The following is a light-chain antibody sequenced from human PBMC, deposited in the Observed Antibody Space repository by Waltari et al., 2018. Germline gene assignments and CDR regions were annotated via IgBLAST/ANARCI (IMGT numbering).Light chain of an antibody. J-gene: IGLJ2*01. CDR1: SSDGGGYNS. Sequence: QSALTQPRSVSGSPGQSVTISCTGTSSDGGGYNSVTWYQQDPGKAPKLLIFDVSELPSGVSDRFSGSKSGNTASLTISGLQAEDEADYHCCSFAAGNTVIFGGGTKLTVV. CDR3: CSFAAGNTVI. CDR2: DVS. V-gene: IGLV2-11*01.